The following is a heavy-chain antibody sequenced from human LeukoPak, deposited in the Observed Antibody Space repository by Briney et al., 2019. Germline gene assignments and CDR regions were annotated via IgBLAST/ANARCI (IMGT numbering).Heavy chain of an antibody. D-gene: IGHD3-3*01. CDR2: TSGSGGSS. J-gene: IGHJ4*02. Sequence: GGSLRLSCAASGFTFSSYAMSWVRQAPGKGLEWVSATSGSGGSSYYADSVKGRFTISRDNSKNTLYLQMNSLRAEDTAVYYCAKAGDFWSGYYTARSNYYFDYWGQGTLVTVSS. CDR1: GFTFSSYA. V-gene: IGHV3-23*01. CDR3: AKAGDFWSGYYTARSNYYFDY.